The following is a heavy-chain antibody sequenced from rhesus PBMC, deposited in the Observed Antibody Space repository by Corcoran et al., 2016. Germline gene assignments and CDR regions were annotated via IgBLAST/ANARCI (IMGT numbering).Heavy chain of an antibody. Sequence: QVPLLQSGAEVKKPGASVKLSCKASGYTFTSYSINWVRQAPGQGLEGMGWIHPSNGNTGYAQKFQGRGTMTRDTSTSTAYMELSSLRSEDTAVYYCARRPEQLVKSWGQGVLVTVSS. V-gene: IGHV1-200*01. J-gene: IGHJ4*01. CDR3: ARRPEQLVKS. D-gene: IGHD6-13*01. CDR1: GYTFTSYS. CDR2: IHPSNGNT.